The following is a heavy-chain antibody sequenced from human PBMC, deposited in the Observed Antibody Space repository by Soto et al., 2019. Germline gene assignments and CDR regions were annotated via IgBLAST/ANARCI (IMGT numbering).Heavy chain of an antibody. CDR2: IYSGGYT. CDR1: GFTVSNNY. J-gene: IGHJ4*02. CDR3: ATQPGGGGY. Sequence: EVQLVESGGGLIQPGGSLRLSCAVSGFTVSNNYMSWVRQAPGKGLEGVSVIYSGGYTAYGDSVKGRFTISRDNSKNTLNFQRNTRRAADSALYYSATQPGGGGYWGQGTLVTVSS. D-gene: IGHD3-10*01. V-gene: IGHV3-53*01.